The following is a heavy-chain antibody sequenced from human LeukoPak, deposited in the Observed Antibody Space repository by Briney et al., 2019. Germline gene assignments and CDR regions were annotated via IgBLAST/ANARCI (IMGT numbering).Heavy chain of an antibody. CDR1: GFKLEDYG. D-gene: IGHD2-21*02. V-gene: IGHV3-20*04. CDR3: ARHMSATWYSLEY. CDR2: ISWDGDGT. Sequence: GGSLRLSCSGSGFKLEDYGMNWVRQAPGKGLEWVAGISWDGDGTSYADSVRGRFTISRDNAKKSLYLQMNTLRADDTALYYCARHMSATWYSLEYWGQGTLVTVS. J-gene: IGHJ4*02.